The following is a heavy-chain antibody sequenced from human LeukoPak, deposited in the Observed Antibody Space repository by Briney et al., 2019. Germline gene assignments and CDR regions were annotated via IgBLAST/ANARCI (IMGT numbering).Heavy chain of an antibody. D-gene: IGHD5-18*01. CDR3: ARSPRGYSYGYYFDY. Sequence: PGGSLRLSCAASGFTFSSNYMSWVRQAPGKGLEWVSVIYSGGSTYYADSVKGRFTISRDNSKNTLYLQMNSLRAEDTAVYYCARSPRGYSYGYYFDYWGQGTLVTVSS. V-gene: IGHV3-53*01. CDR2: IYSGGST. CDR1: GFTFSSNY. J-gene: IGHJ4*02.